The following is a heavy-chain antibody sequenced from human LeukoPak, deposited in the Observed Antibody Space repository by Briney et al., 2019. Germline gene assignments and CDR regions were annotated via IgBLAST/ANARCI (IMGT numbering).Heavy chain of an antibody. D-gene: IGHD5-12*01. CDR2: ISAYNGNT. CDR1: GYTFTSYG. CDR3: ARDSLVATLDY. V-gene: IGHV1-18*01. J-gene: IGHJ4*02. Sequence: ASVKVSCKASGYTFTSYGISWVRQAPGQGLEWMGWISAYNGNTNYAQKLQGRVTMTTDTSTSTVYMELRSLRSDDTAVYYCARDSLVATLDYWGQGTLVTVSS.